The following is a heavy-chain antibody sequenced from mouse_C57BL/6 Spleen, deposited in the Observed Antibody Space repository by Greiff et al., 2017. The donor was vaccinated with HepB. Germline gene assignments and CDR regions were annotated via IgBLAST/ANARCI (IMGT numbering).Heavy chain of an antibody. V-gene: IGHV7-1*01. Sequence: DVMLVESGGGLVQSGRSLRLSCATSGFTFSDFYMEWVRQAPGKGLEWIAASRNKANDYTTEYSASVKGRFIVSRDTSQSILYLQMNALRAEDTAIYYCARAGYDYDVFAYWGQGTLVTVSA. CDR2: SRNKANDYTT. CDR3: ARAGYDYDVFAY. CDR1: GFTFSDFY. J-gene: IGHJ3*01. D-gene: IGHD2-4*01.